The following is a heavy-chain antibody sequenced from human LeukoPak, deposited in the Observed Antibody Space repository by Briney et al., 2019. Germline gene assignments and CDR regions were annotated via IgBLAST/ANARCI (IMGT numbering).Heavy chain of an antibody. CDR1: GYIFTSYY. CDR2: INPSGGST. CDR3: ALEISRLVIHAFDL. D-gene: IGHD3-9*01. Sequence: ASVKVSCKASGYIFTSYYMHWVRQAPGQGLEWMGIINPSGGSTSYAQKFQGRVTMTRDISTSTVYMELSSLRSEDTAVYYCALEISRLVIHAFDLRGQGTMVTVSS. J-gene: IGHJ3*01. V-gene: IGHV1-46*01.